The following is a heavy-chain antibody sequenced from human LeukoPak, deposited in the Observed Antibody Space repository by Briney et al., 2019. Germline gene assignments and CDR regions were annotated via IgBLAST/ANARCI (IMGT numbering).Heavy chain of an antibody. V-gene: IGHV3-49*04. D-gene: IGHD3-3*01. CDR1: GFTFSSYA. J-gene: IGHJ4*02. Sequence: PGGSLRLSCAASGFTFSSYAMSWVRQAPGKGLEWVGFIRSKAYGGTTEYAASVKGRFTISRDDSKSIAYLQMNSLKTEDTAVYYCTRVAIGALRFLEWLPFDYWGQGTLVTVSS. CDR2: IRSKAYGGTT. CDR3: TRVAIGALRFLEWLPFDY.